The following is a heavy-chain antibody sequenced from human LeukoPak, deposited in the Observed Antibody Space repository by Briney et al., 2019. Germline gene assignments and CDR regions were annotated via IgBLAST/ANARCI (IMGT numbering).Heavy chain of an antibody. CDR2: ISDSGTIM. V-gene: IGHV3-48*03. CDR1: GFTFSRYE. CDR3: ASHYGDYVWGNF. Sequence: GGSLRLSCAASGFTFSRYEMNWVRQARGKGLEGVSYISDSGTIMSYADSVKGRFTISRHNAKNSLYLQMNSLRAEDTAVYYCASHYGDYVWGNFWGQGPLVTVSS. D-gene: IGHD4-17*01. J-gene: IGHJ4*02.